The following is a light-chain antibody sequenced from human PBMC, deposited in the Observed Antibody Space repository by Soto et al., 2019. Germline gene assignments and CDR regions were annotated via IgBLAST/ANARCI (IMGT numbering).Light chain of an antibody. V-gene: IGKV3-20*01. J-gene: IGKJ5*01. CDR1: QTVSSNY. Sequence: EIILTQSPDTLSLSPGERPTLSYRASQTVSSNYLAWCQQRPGQAPRILIYGASTRDAGIPDRFSGRRSWTDCTLTITSLEPEDSAVDFCQQYTGPPTTFGQGTRLEIK. CDR3: QQYTGPPTT. CDR2: GAS.